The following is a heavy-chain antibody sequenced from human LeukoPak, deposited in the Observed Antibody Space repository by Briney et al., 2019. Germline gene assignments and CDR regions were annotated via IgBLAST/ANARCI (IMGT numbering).Heavy chain of an antibody. CDR1: GGSISSYY. CDR3: ARERTGGYSYGYPRALNWFDP. V-gene: IGHV4-59*01. D-gene: IGHD5-18*01. CDR2: IYYSGST. Sequence: SETLSLTCTVSGGSISSYYWSWIRQPPGKGLEWIGYIYYSGSTNYNPSLKSRVTISVDTSKNQFSLKLSPVTAADTAVYYCARERTGGYSYGYPRALNWFDPWGQGTLVTVSS. J-gene: IGHJ5*02.